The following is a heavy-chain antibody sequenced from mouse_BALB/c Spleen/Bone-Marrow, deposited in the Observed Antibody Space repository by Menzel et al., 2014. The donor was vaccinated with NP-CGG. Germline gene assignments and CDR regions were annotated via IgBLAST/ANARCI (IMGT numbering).Heavy chain of an antibody. Sequence: VQLQQSGAELVRPGASVTLSCKASGYTFTDYDMHWVKQTPVHGLEWIGAIDPETGGTAYNQKFKGKATLTADKSSSTAYMKLRIQTSEDSAVDYCTRGGSCMTAVVFDFDYWGQGTTLTVSS. V-gene: IGHV1-15*01. J-gene: IGHJ2*01. CDR1: GYTFTDYD. CDR2: IDPETGGT. D-gene: IGHD1-1*01. CDR3: TRGGSCMTAVVFDFDY.